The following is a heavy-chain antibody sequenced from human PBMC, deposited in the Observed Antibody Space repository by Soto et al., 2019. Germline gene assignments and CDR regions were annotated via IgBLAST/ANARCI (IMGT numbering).Heavy chain of an antibody. CDR2: MNANSDNT. CDR1: GYTFTDFG. Sequence: GASVKVSCKASGYTFTDFGISWVRQAPGQGPEWMGWMNANSDNTGYAQKFQGRVTMTRNTSISTAYMELSSLRSEDTAVYYCARNPFWSGYHIRDYWGQGTLVTVSS. J-gene: IGHJ4*02. D-gene: IGHD3-3*01. V-gene: IGHV1-8*02. CDR3: ARNPFWSGYHIRDY.